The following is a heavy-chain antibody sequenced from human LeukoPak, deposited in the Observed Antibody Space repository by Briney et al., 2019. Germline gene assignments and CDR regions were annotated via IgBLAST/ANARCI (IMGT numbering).Heavy chain of an antibody. V-gene: IGHV1-46*01. D-gene: IGHD3-22*01. CDR1: GYTFTSYY. J-gene: IGHJ4*02. CDR3: ARGSTSGYHDY. CDR2: INPSGGST. Sequence: ASVKVSCKASGYTFTSYYMHWVRQAPGQGLEWMGIINPSGGSTSYAQKFQGRVTITADESTSTAYMELSSLRSEDTAVYYCARGSTSGYHDYWGQGTLVTVSS.